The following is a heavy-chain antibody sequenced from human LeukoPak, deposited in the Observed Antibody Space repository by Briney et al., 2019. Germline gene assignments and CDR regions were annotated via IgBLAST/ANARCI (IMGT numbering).Heavy chain of an antibody. CDR3: ASRRVGAFDY. J-gene: IGHJ4*02. CDR1: GGSISSYY. V-gene: IGHV4-59*08. D-gene: IGHD1-26*01. CDR2: IYYSGST. Sequence: SETLSLTCTVSGGSISSYYWSWIRQPPGKGLEWIGYIYYSGSTNYNPSLKSRVTISIDTSKNQFSLKVSSVTAADTAVYYCASRRVGAFDYWGLGTLVTVSS.